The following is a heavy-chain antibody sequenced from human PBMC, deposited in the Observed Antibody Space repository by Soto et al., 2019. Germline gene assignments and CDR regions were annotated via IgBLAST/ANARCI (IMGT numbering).Heavy chain of an antibody. Sequence: QLQLQESGPGLVKPSETLSLTCTVSGGSISSSSYYWGWIRQPPGKGLEWIGSIYYSGSTYYNPSLXSXVXRXXDTSKNQFSLKLSSVTAADTAVYYCAPVWFGESQHWGQGTLVTVSS. CDR1: GGSISSSSYY. CDR2: IYYSGST. J-gene: IGHJ1*01. D-gene: IGHD3-10*01. V-gene: IGHV4-39*01. CDR3: APVWFGESQH.